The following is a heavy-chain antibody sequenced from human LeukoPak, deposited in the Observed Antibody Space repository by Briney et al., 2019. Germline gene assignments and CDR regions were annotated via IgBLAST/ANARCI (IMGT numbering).Heavy chain of an antibody. J-gene: IGHJ2*01. Sequence: SETLSLTCAVSDGSISSYYWNWIRQPPGKGLEWIGNIYNSGSTDYNPSLKSRVTISVNLSKKQISLKLTSVTAADTALYYCARDKGPYWYFDLWGRGTLATVSS. V-gene: IGHV4-59*01. CDR2: IYNSGST. CDR1: DGSISSYY. CDR3: ARDKGPYWYFDL.